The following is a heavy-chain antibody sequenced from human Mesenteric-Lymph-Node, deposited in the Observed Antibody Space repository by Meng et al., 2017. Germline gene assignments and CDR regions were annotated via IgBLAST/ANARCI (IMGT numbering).Heavy chain of an antibody. D-gene: IGHD4-23*01. CDR2: IYYSGSN. J-gene: IGHJ4*02. CDR1: GGSISSTSYY. Sequence: QLQLQESGPGLVKPSATLSLTFTVSGGSISSTSYYWGWIRQPPGKGPEWIGSIYYSGSNYHNPSLKSRLTISVDTSKSQLALKLSSVTAADTAVYYCARQIFEFGYGGNSPFDYWGQGTLVTVSS. CDR3: ARQIFEFGYGGNSPFDY. V-gene: IGHV4-39*01.